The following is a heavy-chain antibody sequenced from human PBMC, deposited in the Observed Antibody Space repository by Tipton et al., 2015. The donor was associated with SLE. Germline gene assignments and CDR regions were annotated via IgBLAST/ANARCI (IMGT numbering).Heavy chain of an antibody. CDR2: IHYSGAT. J-gene: IGHJ2*01. V-gene: IGHV4-61*01. CDR3: ARGGASSKYFDL. CDR1: GGSISSSNYY. D-gene: IGHD6-6*01. Sequence: TLSLTCTVSGGSISSSNYYWSWIRQPPGKGLEWIAFIHYSGATNYNPSLKSRVTISVDTSKNQFSLKVTSVTAADTAVYYCARGGASSKYFDLWGRGTLLTVSS.